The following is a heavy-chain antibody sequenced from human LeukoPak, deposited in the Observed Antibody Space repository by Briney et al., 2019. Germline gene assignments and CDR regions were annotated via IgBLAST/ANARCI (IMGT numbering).Heavy chain of an antibody. D-gene: IGHD2-15*01. J-gene: IGHJ4*02. CDR2: MNPNSGNT. CDR3: ARDVAAAAGSYFDY. CDR1: GYTFTSYD. Sequence: ASVKVSSKASGYTFTSYDINWVRQATGQGPEWMGWMNPNSGNTGYAQKFQGRVTMTRNTSITTAHMELSSLRSEDTAVYYCARDVAAAAGSYFDYWGQGTLVTVSS. V-gene: IGHV1-8*01.